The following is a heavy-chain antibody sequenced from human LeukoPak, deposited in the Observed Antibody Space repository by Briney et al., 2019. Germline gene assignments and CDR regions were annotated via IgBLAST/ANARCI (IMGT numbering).Heavy chain of an antibody. Sequence: SETLSLTCTVSGGSISTSNYYWGWIRQPPGKGLEWIGYIYYSGSTNYNPSLKSRVTISVDTSKNQFSLKLSSVTAADTAVYYCARVDSSNWYEYRGYFDYWGQGTLVTVSS. D-gene: IGHD6-13*01. V-gene: IGHV4-61*05. CDR1: GGSISTSNYY. J-gene: IGHJ4*02. CDR3: ARVDSSNWYEYRGYFDY. CDR2: IYYSGST.